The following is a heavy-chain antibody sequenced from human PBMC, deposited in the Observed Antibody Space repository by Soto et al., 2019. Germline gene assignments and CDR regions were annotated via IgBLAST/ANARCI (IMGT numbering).Heavy chain of an antibody. Sequence: QVQLVQSGAEVKKPGASVKVSCKASGYTFTSYGISWVRQVPGQVLEWMGWISAYNGNANHAQKLQGRVTMTTDTSTSTAYMELRSLRSDDTAVYYCASSVDTAMVYGMDVWGQGTTVTDSS. D-gene: IGHD5-18*01. CDR3: ASSVDTAMVYGMDV. CDR2: ISAYNGNA. CDR1: GYTFTSYG. J-gene: IGHJ6*02. V-gene: IGHV1-18*04.